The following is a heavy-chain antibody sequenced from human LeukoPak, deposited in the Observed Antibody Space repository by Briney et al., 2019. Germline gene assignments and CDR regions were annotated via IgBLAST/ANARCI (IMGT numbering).Heavy chain of an antibody. CDR3: ARENYDSSGYYFDY. Sequence: GGSLRLSCAASGFTVSSNYMSWVRQAPGKGLEWVSVIYSGGSTYYADSVKGRFTISRHNSKNTLYLQMNSLRAEDTAVYYCARENYDSSGYYFDYWGQGTLVTVSS. J-gene: IGHJ4*02. V-gene: IGHV3-53*04. D-gene: IGHD3-22*01. CDR2: IYSGGST. CDR1: GFTVSSNY.